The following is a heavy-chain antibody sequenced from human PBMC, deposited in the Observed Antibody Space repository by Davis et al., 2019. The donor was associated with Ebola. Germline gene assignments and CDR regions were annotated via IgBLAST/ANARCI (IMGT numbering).Heavy chain of an antibody. CDR2: INAGNGNT. V-gene: IGHV1-3*01. J-gene: IGHJ4*02. D-gene: IGHD3-3*01. CDR1: GYTFTSYA. CDR3: ATGHYDFWSGYLFDY. Sequence: ASVKVSCKASGYTFTSYAMHWVRQAPGQRLEWMGWINAGNGNTKYSQKFQGRVTITADESTSTAYMELSSLRSEDTAVYYCATGHYDFWSGYLFDYWGQGTLVTVSS.